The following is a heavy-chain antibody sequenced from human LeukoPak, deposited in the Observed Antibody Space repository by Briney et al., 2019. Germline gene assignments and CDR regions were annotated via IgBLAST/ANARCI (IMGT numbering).Heavy chain of an antibody. CDR1: RFTFSSYS. Sequence: GGSLRLSCAASRFTFSSYSMNWVRQAPGKGLEWVSGISWNSGSIGYADSVKGRFTISRDNAKNSLYLQMNSLRDEDTALYYCAKDPTVDSSGYYPYYFDYWGQGTLVTVSS. J-gene: IGHJ4*02. CDR3: AKDPTVDSSGYYPYYFDY. V-gene: IGHV3-9*01. D-gene: IGHD3-22*01. CDR2: ISWNSGSI.